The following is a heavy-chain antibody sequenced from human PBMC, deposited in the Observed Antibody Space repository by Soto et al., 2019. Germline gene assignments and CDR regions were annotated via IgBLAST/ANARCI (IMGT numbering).Heavy chain of an antibody. CDR1: GASINNYY. Sequence: SETLSLTCSVAGASINNYYWSWIRQPPGKGLEWIGYVYYTGSTSTKYNPSLQSRVAMSVDSSKNQFSLKLTSMTAADTAIYYCAKYRRTDAEGYRLDFWGPGTLVTVSS. CDR3: AKYRRTDAEGYRLDF. CDR2: VYYTGSTST. V-gene: IGHV4-59*01. D-gene: IGHD5-12*01. J-gene: IGHJ4*02.